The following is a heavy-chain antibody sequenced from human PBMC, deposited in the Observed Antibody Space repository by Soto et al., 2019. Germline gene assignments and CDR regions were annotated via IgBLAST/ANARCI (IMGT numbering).Heavy chain of an antibody. V-gene: IGHV4-34*01. D-gene: IGHD1-1*01. CDR1: GGSFSGYY. J-gene: IGHJ3*02. CDR3: ARRLEPNRCFDI. CDR2: INHSGST. Sequence: SETLSLTCAVYGGSFSGYYRSWIRQPPGKGLEWIGEINHSGSTNYNPSLKSRVTISVDTSKNQFSLKLSSVTAADTAVYYCARRLEPNRCFDIWGQGTMVTVSS.